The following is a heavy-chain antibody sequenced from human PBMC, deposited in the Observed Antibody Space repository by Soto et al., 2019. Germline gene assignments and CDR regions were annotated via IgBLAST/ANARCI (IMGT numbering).Heavy chain of an antibody. J-gene: IGHJ6*02. V-gene: IGHV4-59*01. Sequence: SETLSLTCTVSGGSISDYYWSWIRQPPGKGLEWIAYIFYGGNTNYNPSLKSRVAMSVDTSKNQFSLRLSSVTAADTAVYYCATGFAMDVWGQGTTVTVSS. CDR1: GGSISDYY. CDR3: ATGFAMDV. CDR2: IFYGGNT. D-gene: IGHD3-10*01.